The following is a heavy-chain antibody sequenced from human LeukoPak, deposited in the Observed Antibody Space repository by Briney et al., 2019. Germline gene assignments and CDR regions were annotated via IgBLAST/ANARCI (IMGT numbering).Heavy chain of an antibody. J-gene: IGHJ5*02. CDR2: ISGSGGST. CDR1: GFTSSSYA. D-gene: IGHD6-13*01. CDR3: AKDVIAAAGNNWFDP. V-gene: IGHV3-23*01. Sequence: GGSLRLSCAASGFTSSSYAMSWVRQAPGKGLEWVSAISGSGGSTYYADSVKGRFTISRDNSKNTLYLQMNCLRAEDTAVYDCAKDVIAAAGNNWFDPWGQGTMVTVSS.